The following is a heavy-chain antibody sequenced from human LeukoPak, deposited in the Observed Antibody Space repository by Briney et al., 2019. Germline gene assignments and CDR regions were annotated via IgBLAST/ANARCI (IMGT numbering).Heavy chain of an antibody. CDR3: ARGRSDYYLDS. V-gene: IGHV1-2*02. D-gene: IGHD3-10*01. CDR2: IYPNSGGT. CDR1: GYTFTDYY. J-gene: IGHJ4*02. Sequence: ASVKVSCKASGYTFTDYYMHWVRQAPGQGLEWMGWIYPNSGGTNYAQNFHGRVTMTRDTSISTAYMGLSRLRSDDTAVYFCARGRSDYYLDSWGQGTLVTVSS.